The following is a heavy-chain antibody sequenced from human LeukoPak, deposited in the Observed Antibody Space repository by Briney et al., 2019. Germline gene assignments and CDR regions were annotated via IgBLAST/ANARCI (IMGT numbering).Heavy chain of an antibody. CDR1: GGTFSSYA. CDR3: ARELGINAFDI. D-gene: IGHD7-27*01. V-gene: IGHV1-2*02. Sequence: ASVKVSCKASGGTFSSYAITWVRQAPGQGLELMGWINPETGGTNYAQKFQGRVTMTGDTSISTAYMELSSLKSDDTAVYYCARELGINAFDIWGQGTMVTVSS. CDR2: INPETGGT. J-gene: IGHJ3*02.